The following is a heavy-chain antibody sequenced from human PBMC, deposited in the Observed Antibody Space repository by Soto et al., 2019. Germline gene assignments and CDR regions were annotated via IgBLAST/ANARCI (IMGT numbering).Heavy chain of an antibody. D-gene: IGHD6-6*01. CDR3: ARVTTSIAARRYYYYGMDV. CDR1: GYSFTSYW. CDR2: IYPGDSDT. V-gene: IGHV5-51*01. J-gene: IGHJ6*02. Sequence: GESLKISCKGSGYSFTSYWIGWVRQMPGKGLEWMGIIYPGDSDTRYSPSFQGQVTISADKSISTAYLQWSSLKASDTAMYYCARVTTSIAARRYYYYGMDVWGQGTTVTVSS.